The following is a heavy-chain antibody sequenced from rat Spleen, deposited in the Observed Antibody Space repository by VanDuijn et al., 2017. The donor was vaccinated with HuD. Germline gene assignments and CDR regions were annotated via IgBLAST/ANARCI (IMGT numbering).Heavy chain of an antibody. J-gene: IGHJ2*01. CDR2: ISYDGTTT. CDR3: ARREYGGFFGYFDY. V-gene: IGHV5-7*01. CDR1: GFTFSDHN. D-gene: IGHD1-11*01. Sequence: EVQLVESGGGLVQPGNSLKLSCAASGFTFSDHNMAWVRQAPTKGLEWVATISYDGTTTSYRDSVRGRFTVSRDNAKSTLYLQMDSLRSEDTATYYCARREYGGFFGYFDYWGQGVMVTVSS.